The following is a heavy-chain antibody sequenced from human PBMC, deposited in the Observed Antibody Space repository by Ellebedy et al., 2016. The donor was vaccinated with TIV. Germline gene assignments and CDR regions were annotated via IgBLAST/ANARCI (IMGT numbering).Heavy chain of an antibody. CDR2: ISSSGSPI. CDR1: GFIFSDYY. J-gene: IGHJ5*02. CDR3: ARDTRFIDHQHNWFDP. Sequence: GGSLRLSCAASGFIFSDYYMIWIRQAPGKGLECVSYISSSGSPIYYADSVRGRFTISRDNAKNSLYLQMNGLRAEDTAVYYCARDTRFIDHQHNWFDPWGQGALVTVSS. V-gene: IGHV3-11*01. D-gene: IGHD2-2*01.